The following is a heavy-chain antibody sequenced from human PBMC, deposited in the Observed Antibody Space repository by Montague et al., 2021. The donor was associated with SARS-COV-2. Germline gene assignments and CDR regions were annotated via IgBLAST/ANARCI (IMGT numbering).Heavy chain of an antibody. V-gene: IGHV3-48*02. CDR3: ARSTGHFDY. CDR2: ITGTSSLV. Sequence: SLRLSCAASGFTFSIYSMNLVRQAPGKGLEWVSYITGTSSLVHYADSVKGRFTISRDNAQNSLYLQMNSLRDEDTAVYYCARSTGHFDYWGLGTLVTVSS. CDR1: GFTFSIYS. J-gene: IGHJ4*02. D-gene: IGHD7-27*01.